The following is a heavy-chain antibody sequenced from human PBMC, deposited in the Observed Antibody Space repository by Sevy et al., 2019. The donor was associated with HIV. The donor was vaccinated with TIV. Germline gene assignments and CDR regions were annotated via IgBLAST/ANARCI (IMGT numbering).Heavy chain of an antibody. CDR1: GYIFSDYN. CDR2: INPNSGVT. Sequence: ASVKVSCKTTGYIFSDYNMHWVRQAPGQGLEWMALINPNSGVTIYAQKFRGRVSLTRDTSMSTAYMELSALTSDDTAVYYCVREDINAPRRILSFDIWGQGTMVTVSS. D-gene: IGHD3-9*01. CDR3: VREDINAPRRILSFDI. V-gene: IGHV1-2*06. J-gene: IGHJ3*02.